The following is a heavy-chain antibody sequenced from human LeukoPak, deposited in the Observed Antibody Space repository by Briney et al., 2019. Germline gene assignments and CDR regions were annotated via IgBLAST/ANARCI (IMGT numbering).Heavy chain of an antibody. CDR1: GGSISSYY. Sequence: PSETLSLTCTVSGGSISSYYWSWIRQPPGKGLEWIGYIYYSGSTNYNPSLKSRVTISVDTSKNQFSLKLSSVTAADTAVYHCVRDHLTYYDFWSGYQPYYYGMDVWGQGTTVTVSS. CDR2: IYYSGST. J-gene: IGHJ6*02. V-gene: IGHV4-59*01. D-gene: IGHD3-3*01. CDR3: VRDHLTYYDFWSGYQPYYYGMDV.